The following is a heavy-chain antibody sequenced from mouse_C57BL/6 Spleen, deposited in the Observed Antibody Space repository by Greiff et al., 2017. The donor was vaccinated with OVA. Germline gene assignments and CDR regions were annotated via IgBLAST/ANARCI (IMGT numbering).Heavy chain of an antibody. CDR1: GYTFTDYE. CDR3: TRRDFYYGSSYDFDY. CDR2: IDPETGGT. V-gene: IGHV1-15*01. D-gene: IGHD1-1*01. Sequence: VQLQESGAELVRPGASVTLSCKASGYTFTDYEMHWVKQTPVHGLEWIGAIDPETGGTAYNQKFKGKAILTADKSSSTAYMELRSLTSEDSAVYYCTRRDFYYGSSYDFDYWGQGTTLTVSS. J-gene: IGHJ2*01.